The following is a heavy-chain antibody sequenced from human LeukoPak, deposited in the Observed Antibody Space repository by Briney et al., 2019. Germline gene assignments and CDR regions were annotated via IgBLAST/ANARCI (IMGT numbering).Heavy chain of an antibody. CDR1: GFTFSSYV. CDR3: AKDSSQGGDYFDY. D-gene: IGHD3-16*01. V-gene: IGHV3-23*01. CDR2: ISGSGGST. Sequence: GGSLRVSCAASGFTFSSYVMSWVRQAPGKGLEWVSGISGSGGSTYYADSVKGRFTISRDNSKNTVYLQMNSLRAEDTAIYYCAKDSSQGGDYFDYWGQGTLVTVSS. J-gene: IGHJ4*02.